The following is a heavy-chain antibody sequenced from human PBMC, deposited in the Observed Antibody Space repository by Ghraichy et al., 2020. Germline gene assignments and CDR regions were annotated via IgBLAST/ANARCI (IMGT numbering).Heavy chain of an antibody. CDR1: GFTFSSYW. D-gene: IGHD1-26*01. J-gene: IGHJ4*02. V-gene: IGHV3-7*03. Sequence: GGSLRLSCAASGFTFSSYWMSWVRQAPGKGLEWVANIKQDGGEKYYVDSVKGRFTISRDNAKNSLYLQMNSLRAEDTAVYYCARDHPSGSAALHYFDYWGQGTLVTVSS. CDR3: ARDHPSGSAALHYFDY. CDR2: IKQDGGEK.